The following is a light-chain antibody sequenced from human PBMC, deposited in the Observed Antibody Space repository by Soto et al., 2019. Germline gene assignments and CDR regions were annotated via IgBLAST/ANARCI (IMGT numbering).Light chain of an antibody. Sequence: EIVLTQSPGTLSLSPGERATLSCRASQSVSSSYLAWYQQKPGQAPRLLIHDASSRATGIPARFSGSGSGTDFTLTISSLEPEDFAVYYCQQRSNWPPEITFGQGTRLEIK. CDR3: QQRSNWPPEIT. CDR1: QSVSSSY. V-gene: IGKV3D-20*02. J-gene: IGKJ5*01. CDR2: DAS.